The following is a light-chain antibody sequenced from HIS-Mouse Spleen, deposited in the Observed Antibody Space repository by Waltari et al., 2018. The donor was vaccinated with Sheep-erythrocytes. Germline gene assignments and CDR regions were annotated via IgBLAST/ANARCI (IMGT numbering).Light chain of an antibody. CDR3: QVWDSSSDPVV. CDR1: NLGSKS. J-gene: IGLJ2*01. CDR2: DDS. V-gene: IGLV3-21*02. Sequence: SYVLTQPPSVSVAPGQTARITCRGNNLGSKSVHWYQQKPGQAPVLVVYDDSDRPSGIPERFSGSNSGNTATLTISRVEAGDEADYYCQVWDSSSDPVVFGGGTKLTVL.